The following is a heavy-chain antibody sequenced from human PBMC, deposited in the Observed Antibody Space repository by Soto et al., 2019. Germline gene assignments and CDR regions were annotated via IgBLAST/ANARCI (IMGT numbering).Heavy chain of an antibody. CDR1: GGSISSSSYY. V-gene: IGHV4-39*01. D-gene: IGHD2-8*01. CDR3: ARLMNGCTNGVCPYYYYYMDV. Sequence: QLQLQESGPGLVKPSETLSLTCTVSGGSISSSSYYWGWIRQPPGKGLEWIGSIYYSGSTYYNPSLKSRVTISVDTSKNQFSLKLSSVTAADTAVYYCARLMNGCTNGVCPYYYYYMDVWGKGTTVTVS. J-gene: IGHJ6*03. CDR2: IYYSGST.